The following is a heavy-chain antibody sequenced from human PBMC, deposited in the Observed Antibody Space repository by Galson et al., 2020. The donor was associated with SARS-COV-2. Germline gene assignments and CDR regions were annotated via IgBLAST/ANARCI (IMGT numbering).Heavy chain of an antibody. Sequence: GGSLRLSCAASGFTFSSYVMNWVRQAPGKGLQWVSSIRGSGVITYYEDSVRGRFTISRDNSKNTLFLQLNSLRAEDTATYYCAKDQSTSSHFYGMDVWGHGTTVTVSS. D-gene: IGHD2-2*01. CDR2: IRGSGVIT. CDR3: AKDQSTSSHFYGMDV. J-gene: IGHJ6*02. CDR1: GFTFSSYV. V-gene: IGHV3-23*01.